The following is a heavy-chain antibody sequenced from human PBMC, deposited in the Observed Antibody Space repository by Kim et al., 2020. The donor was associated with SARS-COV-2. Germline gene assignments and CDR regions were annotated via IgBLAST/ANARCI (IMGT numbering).Heavy chain of an antibody. V-gene: IGHV6-1*01. D-gene: IGHD6-19*01. Sequence: SQTLSLTCAISGDSVSSNSAAWNWIRQSPSRGLEWLGRTYYRSKWYKDYALSVKSRITIIPETSKNQFSLHLNSVTPDDTAVYYCARGGWEFDYWGQGTLVTVSS. CDR3: ARGGWEFDY. J-gene: IGHJ4*02. CDR1: GDSVSSNSAA. CDR2: TYYRSKWYK.